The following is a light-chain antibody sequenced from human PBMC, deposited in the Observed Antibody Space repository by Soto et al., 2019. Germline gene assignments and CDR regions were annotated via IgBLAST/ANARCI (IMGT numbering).Light chain of an antibody. CDR2: DAS. CDR3: QQYNSYSGT. V-gene: IGKV1-5*01. CDR1: QSISSW. Sequence: DIQMTQSPSTLSASVGDRVTITCRASQSISSWLAWYQQKPGKAPKLLIYDASSLESGVPSRFSGSGSGTEFTHTISSLQPDDFATYSCQQYNSYSGTFGQGTKVDIK. J-gene: IGKJ1*01.